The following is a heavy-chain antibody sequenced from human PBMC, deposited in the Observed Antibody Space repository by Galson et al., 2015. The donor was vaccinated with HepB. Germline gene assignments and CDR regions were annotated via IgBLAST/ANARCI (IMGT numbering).Heavy chain of an antibody. CDR1: GYSFTSYW. D-gene: IGHD5-18*01. V-gene: IGHV5-10-1*01. J-gene: IGHJ6*03. CDR3: ARQNGGYSYGYYYYMDV. Sequence: QSGAEVKKPGESLRISCKGSGYSFTSYWISWVRQMPGKGLEWMGRIDPSDSYTNYSPSFQGHVTISADKSISTAYLQWSSLKASDTAMYYCARQNGGYSYGYYYYMDVWGKGTTVTVSS. CDR2: IDPSDSYT.